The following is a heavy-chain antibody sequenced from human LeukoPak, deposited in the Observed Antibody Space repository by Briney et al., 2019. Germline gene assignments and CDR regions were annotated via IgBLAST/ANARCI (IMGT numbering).Heavy chain of an antibody. CDR3: ARAPREGYCSSTTCYADNWFDP. CDR1: GGSISSSSYY. J-gene: IGHJ5*02. CDR2: IYYSGST. D-gene: IGHD2-2*01. V-gene: IGHV4-39*07. Sequence: SETLSLTCTVSGGSISSSSYYWGWIRQPPGKGLEWIGSIYYSGSTYYNPSLKSRVTISVDTSKNQFSLKLSSVTAADTAVYYCARAPREGYCSSTTCYADNWFDPWGQGTLVTVSS.